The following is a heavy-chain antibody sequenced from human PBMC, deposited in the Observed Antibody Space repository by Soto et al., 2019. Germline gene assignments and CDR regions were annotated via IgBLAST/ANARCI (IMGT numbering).Heavy chain of an antibody. CDR2: INTDGSAT. CDR1: GFTFSLDW. CDR3: VRDRPGDHHFFDF. D-gene: IGHD3-16*01. J-gene: IGHJ4*02. Sequence: EVQLVESGGGLAQPGGSLRLSCAASGFTFSLDWMHWVRQAPGKGLAWVSRINTDGSATGYADSVKGRFTISRDNAKNMLYLQMNSLRAEDTAVYYCVRDRPGDHHFFDFWGQGNMVTVSS. V-gene: IGHV3-74*01.